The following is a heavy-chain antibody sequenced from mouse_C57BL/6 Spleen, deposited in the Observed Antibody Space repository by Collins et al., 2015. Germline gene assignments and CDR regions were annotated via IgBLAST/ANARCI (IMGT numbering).Heavy chain of an antibody. CDR2: INPSNGRI. CDR3: ASFTTATAY. V-gene: IGHV1S81*02. Sequence: QVQLQQPGAELVKPGASVKLSCKASGYTFTSYWMHWVKQRPGQGLEWIGEINPSNGRINYNEKFKSKATLTVDKSSSTAYMQLSSLTSEDSAVYYCASFTTATAYWGQGTLVTVSA. D-gene: IGHD1-2*01. J-gene: IGHJ3*01. CDR1: GYTFTSYW.